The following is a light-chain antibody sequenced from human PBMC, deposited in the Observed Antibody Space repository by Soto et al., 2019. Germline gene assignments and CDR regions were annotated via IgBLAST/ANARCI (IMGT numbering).Light chain of an antibody. CDR2: GIS. Sequence: ENVLTQSPGILSLSPGERATLSCRATQSVTNRYFAWYQQKPGQAPRLLIYGISSRATDIPDRFSGSGSGTDFTLTISRLEPEDFVVYYCQQYSTLPHTFGQGTKVDIK. CDR1: QSVTNRY. J-gene: IGKJ2*01. V-gene: IGKV3-20*01. CDR3: QQYSTLPHT.